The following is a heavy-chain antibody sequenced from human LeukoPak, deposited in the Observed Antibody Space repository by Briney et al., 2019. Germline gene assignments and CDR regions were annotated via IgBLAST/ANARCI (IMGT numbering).Heavy chain of an antibody. J-gene: IGHJ4*02. CDR1: GGTFSSYA. D-gene: IGHD6-13*01. V-gene: IGHV1-69*05. CDR2: IIPIFGTA. Sequence: SVKVSCKASGGTFSSYAISWVRQAPGQGLEWMGRIIPIFGTANYAQKFQGRVTITTDESTSTAYMELSSLRSEDTAVYYCARHPNYSSSWPNYFDYWGQGTLVTVSS. CDR3: ARHPNYSSSWPNYFDY.